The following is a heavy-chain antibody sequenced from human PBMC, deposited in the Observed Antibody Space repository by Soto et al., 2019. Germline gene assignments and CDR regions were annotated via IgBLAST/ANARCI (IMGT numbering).Heavy chain of an antibody. V-gene: IGHV3-53*01. CDR2: IYSGGST. CDR1: GFTVSSNY. J-gene: IGHJ4*02. D-gene: IGHD6-6*01. Sequence: PGGSLRLSCAASGFTVSSNYMSWVRQAPGKGLEWVSVIYSGGSTYYADSVKGRFTISRDNSKNTLYLQMNSLRAEDTAVYYCARGYYRGAARPSRFDYWGQGTLVTVSS. CDR3: ARGYYRGAARPSRFDY.